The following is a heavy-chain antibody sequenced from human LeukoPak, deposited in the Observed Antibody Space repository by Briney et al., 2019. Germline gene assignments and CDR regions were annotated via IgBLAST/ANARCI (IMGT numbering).Heavy chain of an antibody. Sequence: PSETLSLTCAVYGGSFSGYYWSWIRQPPGKGLEWIGEINHSGSTNYNPSLKSRVTISVDTSKNQFSLKLSSVTAADTAVYYCARRQTRSSSTPYAFDIWGQGTMVTVSS. CDR1: GGSFSGYY. CDR3: ARRQTRSSSTPYAFDI. V-gene: IGHV4-34*01. D-gene: IGHD6-6*01. J-gene: IGHJ3*02. CDR2: INHSGST.